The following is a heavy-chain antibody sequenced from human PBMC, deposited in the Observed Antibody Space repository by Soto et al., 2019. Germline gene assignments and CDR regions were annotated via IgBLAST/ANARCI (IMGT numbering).Heavy chain of an antibody. CDR1: GFTFSSFV. D-gene: IGHD1-20*01. Sequence: LRLSCAASGFTFSSFVMNWVRQAPGKGLEWVSTVSPGGDVSDYTDSVKGRFTISMDNSRRTLHLQIDSLRAEDAAVYFGVRRAITATTNWGAFDVWGQGTVVTVSS. V-gene: IGHV3-23*01. CDR3: VRRAITATTNWGAFDV. J-gene: IGHJ3*01. CDR2: VSPGGDVS.